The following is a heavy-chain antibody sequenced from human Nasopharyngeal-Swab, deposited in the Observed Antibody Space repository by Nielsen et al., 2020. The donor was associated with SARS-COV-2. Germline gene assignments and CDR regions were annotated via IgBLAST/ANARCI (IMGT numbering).Heavy chain of an antibody. D-gene: IGHD1-26*01. Sequence: SETLSLTCTVSGGSISRSSYYWGWIRQPPGKGLEWIGSIYYSGSTYYNPSLKSRVTISVDTSKNQFSLKLSSVTAADTAVYYCAKSGSYQTIYFDYWGQGTLVTVSS. CDR2: IYYSGST. CDR3: AKSGSYQTIYFDY. CDR1: GGSISRSSYY. V-gene: IGHV4-39*01. J-gene: IGHJ4*02.